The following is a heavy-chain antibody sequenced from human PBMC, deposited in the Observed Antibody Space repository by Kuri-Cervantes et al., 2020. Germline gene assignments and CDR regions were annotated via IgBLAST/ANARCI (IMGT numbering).Heavy chain of an antibody. CDR2: INHSGST. CDR3: ARDSRQQGFDHYYYYMDV. Sequence: SQTLSLTCAVYGGSFSGYYWSWIRQPPGKGLEWIGEINHSGSTNYNPSLKSRVTISVDTSKNQFSLKLSSVTPEDTAVYYCARDSRQQGFDHYYYYMDVWGKGTTVTVSS. J-gene: IGHJ6*03. V-gene: IGHV4-34*01. CDR1: GGSFSGYY. D-gene: IGHD3-9*01.